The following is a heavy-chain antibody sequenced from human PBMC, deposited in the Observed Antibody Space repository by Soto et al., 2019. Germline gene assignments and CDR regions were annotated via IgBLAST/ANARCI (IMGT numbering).Heavy chain of an antibody. D-gene: IGHD2-2*01. CDR2: IYSGGST. J-gene: IGHJ3*02. CDR1: GFTVSSNY. Sequence: GGSLRLSCAASGFTVSSNYMSWVRQAPGKGLEWVSVIYSGGSTYYADSVKGRFTISRDNSKNTRYLQMNSLRAEDTAVYYCARDGRVVPAASDAFDIWGQGTMVTVSS. CDR3: ARDGRVVPAASDAFDI. V-gene: IGHV3-66*01.